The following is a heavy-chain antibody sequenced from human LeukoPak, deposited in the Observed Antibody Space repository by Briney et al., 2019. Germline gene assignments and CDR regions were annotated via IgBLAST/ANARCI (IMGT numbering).Heavy chain of an antibody. V-gene: IGHV3-64*01. CDR2: ISSNGGGT. CDR3: ARITEGYSYGGYFDY. CDR1: GFTFSSFA. Sequence: GGSLRLSCAASGFTFSSFAMSWVRQAPGKGLEYVSAISSNGGGTYYANSVKGRFAISRDNSKNTLYLQVGSLRVEDMGVYYCARITEGYSYGGYFDYWGQGTLVTVSS. J-gene: IGHJ4*02. D-gene: IGHD5-18*01.